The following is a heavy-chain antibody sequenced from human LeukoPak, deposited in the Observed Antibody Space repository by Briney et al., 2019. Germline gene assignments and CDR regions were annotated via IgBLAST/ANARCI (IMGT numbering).Heavy chain of an antibody. Sequence: GGSLRLSCAASGFTFSSYAMSWVRQAPGKGLEWVAVISYDGSNKYYADSVKGRFTISRDNSKNTLYLQMNSLGAEDTAVYYCARESTVVTPDCDAFDIWGQGTMVTVSS. CDR1: GFTFSSYA. CDR2: ISYDGSNK. CDR3: ARESTVVTPDCDAFDI. J-gene: IGHJ3*02. V-gene: IGHV3-30-3*01. D-gene: IGHD4-23*01.